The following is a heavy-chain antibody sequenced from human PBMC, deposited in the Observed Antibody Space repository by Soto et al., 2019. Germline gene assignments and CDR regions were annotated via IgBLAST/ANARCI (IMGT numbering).Heavy chain of an antibody. CDR3: AKDRSSSLDGMDV. J-gene: IGHJ6*02. D-gene: IGHD6-6*01. Sequence: XGSLRLYCPASGFTFSIYCMDWVRQAPGKGLEWVAVIWYDGSNKYYADSVKGRFTISRDNSKNTLYLQVNSLRAEDTAVYYCAKDRSSSLDGMDVWGQGTTVTVSS. V-gene: IGHV3-33*06. CDR2: IWYDGSNK. CDR1: GFTFSIYC.